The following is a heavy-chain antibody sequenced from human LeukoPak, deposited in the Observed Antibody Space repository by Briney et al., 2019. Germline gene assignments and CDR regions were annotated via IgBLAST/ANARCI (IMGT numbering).Heavy chain of an antibody. CDR1: GFTFSSYA. V-gene: IGHV3-30*14. J-gene: IGHJ4*02. Sequence: GGSLRLSCAASGFTFSSYAMHWVRQAPGKGLEWVAVISYDGSNKYYADSVKGRFTISRDNSKNTLYLQMNSLRAEDTAVYYCARGSNWELLDYWGQGTLVTVSS. CDR2: ISYDGSNK. D-gene: IGHD1-26*01. CDR3: ARGSNWELLDY.